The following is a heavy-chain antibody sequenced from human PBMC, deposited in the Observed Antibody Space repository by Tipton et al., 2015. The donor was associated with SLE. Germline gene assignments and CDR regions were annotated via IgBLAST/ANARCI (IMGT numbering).Heavy chain of an antibody. CDR1: GFSFSSYY. Sequence: LRLSCTVSGFSFSSYYWSWIRQPPGKGLEWIGSIFARGSTNYNPSLNSRVTISVDPSKNQFSLKLSSVTAADTAVYYCAREATAIEVRYYYHYYMDVWGKGTTVTISS. V-gene: IGHV4-4*08. D-gene: IGHD5-18*01. J-gene: IGHJ6*03. CDR2: IFARGST. CDR3: AREATAIEVRYYYHYYMDV.